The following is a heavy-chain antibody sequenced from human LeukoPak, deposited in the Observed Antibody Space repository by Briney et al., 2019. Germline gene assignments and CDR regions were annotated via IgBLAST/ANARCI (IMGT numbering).Heavy chain of an antibody. CDR3: ARAFPLGNWFDP. CDR1: GGSISSGSSY. V-gene: IGHV4-30-4*08. Sequence: SETLSLTCTVSGGSISSGSSYWSWIRQPPGKGLEWIGYIYYSGSTYYNPSLKSRVTISVDTSKNQFSLKLSSVTAADTAVYYCARAFPLGNWFDPWGQGTLVTVSS. CDR2: IYYSGST. D-gene: IGHD3-16*01. J-gene: IGHJ5*02.